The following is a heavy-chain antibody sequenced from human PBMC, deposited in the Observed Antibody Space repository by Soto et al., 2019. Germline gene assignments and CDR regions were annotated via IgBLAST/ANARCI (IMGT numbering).Heavy chain of an antibody. Sequence: QVQLQESGPGLVKPSQTLSLTCTVSGGSISSGGYYWSWIRQHPGKGLEWIGYIYYSGSTYYNPSLKSRVTISVDTSKNQCSLKLSSVTAADTAVYYGAMSAAGTRYFQHWGQGTLVTVSS. D-gene: IGHD6-13*01. CDR3: AMSAAGTRYFQH. CDR1: GGSISSGGYY. CDR2: IYYSGST. J-gene: IGHJ1*01. V-gene: IGHV4-31*03.